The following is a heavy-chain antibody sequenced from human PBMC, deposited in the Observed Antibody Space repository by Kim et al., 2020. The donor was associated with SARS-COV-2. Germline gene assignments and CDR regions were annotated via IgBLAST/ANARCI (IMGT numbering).Heavy chain of an antibody. D-gene: IGHD3-16*01. J-gene: IGHJ6*02. V-gene: IGHV3-23*01. Sequence: VRGRVTISRDLSKNTLYLQMHSLRAEDTAIYYCARDIEGSYGYNYYYGMDVWGQGTTVTVSS. CDR3: ARDIEGSYGYNYYYGMDV.